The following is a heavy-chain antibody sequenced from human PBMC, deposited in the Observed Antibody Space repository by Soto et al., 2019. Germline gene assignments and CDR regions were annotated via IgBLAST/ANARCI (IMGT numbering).Heavy chain of an antibody. J-gene: IGHJ6*02. CDR1: GFTFSSYA. CDR3: AGNWNYAYYGMDV. Sequence: GGSLRLSCAASGFTFSSYAMSWVRQAPGKGLEWVSAISGSGGSTYYADSVKGRFTISRDNSKNTLYLQMNSLRAEDTAVYYCAGNWNYAYYGMDVWGQGTTVTVSS. D-gene: IGHD1-20*01. CDR2: ISGSGGST. V-gene: IGHV3-23*01.